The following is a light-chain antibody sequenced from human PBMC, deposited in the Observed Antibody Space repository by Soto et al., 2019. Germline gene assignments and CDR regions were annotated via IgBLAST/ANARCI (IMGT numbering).Light chain of an antibody. CDR1: QSIIKW. CDR3: QHYSGYLAT. V-gene: IGKV1-5*03. Sequence: DILLTQSPSTLSASVGDRVTISCRASQSIIKWLAWYQHKPGKAPNLLIYEVSTLHSGVPSRVSGSGSVTEFTLTISSLRPDDLETYYCQHYSGYLATFGHGAKVEI. J-gene: IGKJ1*01. CDR2: EVS.